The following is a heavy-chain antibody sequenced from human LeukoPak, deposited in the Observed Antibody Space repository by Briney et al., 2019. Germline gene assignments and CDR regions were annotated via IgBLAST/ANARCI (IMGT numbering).Heavy chain of an antibody. V-gene: IGHV4-34*01. CDR1: GGSFSDYY. CDR2: INHSGIT. CDR3: ARDRPGQGGTYD. J-gene: IGHJ4*02. D-gene: IGHD1-26*01. Sequence: TSETLSLTCAVYGGSFSDYYWSWIRQPPGKGLEWIGEINHSGITNYNPSLKSRVTISVDTSKNQFSLNLTSATTADTAMYYCARDRPGQGGTYDWGQGTLVTVSS.